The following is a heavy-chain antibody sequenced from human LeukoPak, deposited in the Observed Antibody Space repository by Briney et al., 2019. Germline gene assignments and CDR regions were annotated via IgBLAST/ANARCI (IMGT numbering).Heavy chain of an antibody. Sequence: GESLKISCKGSGYSFTSNWIAWVRQLPGKGLEWMGIIYPGDSDTRYSPSFQGQVTISADKSISTTYLQWSSLKALDTAMYYCAKEGTTVVRRGYGMDVWGQGTSVTVSS. J-gene: IGHJ6*02. CDR2: IYPGDSDT. D-gene: IGHD4-23*01. V-gene: IGHV5-51*01. CDR3: AKEGTTVVRRGYGMDV. CDR1: GYSFTSNW.